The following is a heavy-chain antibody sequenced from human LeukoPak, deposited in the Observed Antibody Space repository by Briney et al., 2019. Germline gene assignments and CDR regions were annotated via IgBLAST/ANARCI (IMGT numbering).Heavy chain of an antibody. CDR3: ARDLPYYHDSSGYYYVPL. J-gene: IGHJ4*02. Sequence: SETLSLTCTVSGGSVSSYYWSWIRQPAGKGLEWIGRIYTSGSTNYNPSLKSRVTMSVDTSKNQFSLKLSSVTAADTAVYYCARDLPYYHDSSGYYYVPLWGQGTLVTVSS. D-gene: IGHD3-22*01. CDR1: GGSVSSYY. CDR2: IYTSGST. V-gene: IGHV4-4*07.